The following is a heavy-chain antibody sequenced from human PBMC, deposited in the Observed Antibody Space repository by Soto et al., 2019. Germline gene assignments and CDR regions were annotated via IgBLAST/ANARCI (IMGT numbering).Heavy chain of an antibody. Sequence: SVKVSCKTSGGAFSSYAISWVRQAPGQGLEWMGGIVPILRRADYAQKFQGRVTVTADEAASTAYMELTSLRSEDTAVYYCARGVPAELGSVYNWFDPWGQGSLVTVSS. CDR3: ARGVPAELGSVYNWFDP. V-gene: IGHV1-69*10. D-gene: IGHD2-2*01. J-gene: IGHJ5*02. CDR2: IVPILRRA. CDR1: GGAFSSYA.